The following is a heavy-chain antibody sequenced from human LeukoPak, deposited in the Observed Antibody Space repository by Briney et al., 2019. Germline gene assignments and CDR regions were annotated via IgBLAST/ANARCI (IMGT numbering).Heavy chain of an antibody. J-gene: IGHJ4*02. CDR3: AGVRLISRYYFDY. D-gene: IGHD3-16*01. V-gene: IGHV4-31*03. Sequence: SETLSLICTVSGGSISSGGYYWSWIRQHPGKGLEWIGYIYYSGSTYYNPSLKSRVTISVDTSKNQFSLKLSSVTAADTAVYYCAGVRLISRYYFDYWGQGTLVTVSS. CDR1: GGSISSGGYY. CDR2: IYYSGST.